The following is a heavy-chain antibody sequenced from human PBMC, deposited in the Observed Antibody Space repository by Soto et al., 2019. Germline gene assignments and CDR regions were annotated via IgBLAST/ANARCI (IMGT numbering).Heavy chain of an antibody. V-gene: IGHV3-33*06. D-gene: IGHD2-2*01. J-gene: IGHJ6*02. CDR1: GFTFSSYG. CDR3: AKDFPLGYCSSTNCKSYYYGMDV. CDR2: IGYDGSNK. Sequence: PGGSLRLSCAASGFTFSSYGMHWVRQAPGKGLEWVAVIGYDGSNKYYADSVKGRFTISRDNSKNTLYLQMNSLRAEDTAVYYCAKDFPLGYCSSTNCKSYYYGMDVWGQGTTVTVSS.